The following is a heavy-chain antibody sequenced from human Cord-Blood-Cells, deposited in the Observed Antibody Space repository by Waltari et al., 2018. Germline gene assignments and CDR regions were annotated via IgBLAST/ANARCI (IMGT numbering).Heavy chain of an antibody. CDR1: GGPFSSYA. V-gene: IGHV1-69*06. D-gene: IGHD6-6*01. CDR2: IIPIFGTA. J-gene: IGHJ2*01. CDR3: ASQANTNSSSSISWWYFDL. Sequence: QVQLVQSGAEVKKPGSSVKVSCKASGGPFSSYAISWVRQAPGHGLEWMGGIIPIFGTANYAQKFQGRVTITADKSTSTAYMELSSLRSEDTAVYYCASQANTNSSSSISWWYFDLWGRGTLVTVSS.